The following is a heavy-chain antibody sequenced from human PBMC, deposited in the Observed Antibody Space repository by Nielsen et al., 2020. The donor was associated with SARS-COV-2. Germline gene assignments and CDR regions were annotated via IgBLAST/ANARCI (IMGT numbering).Heavy chain of an antibody. CDR3: AKAQAYDSSGYYSITYYFDY. CDR2: INWNSGSI. J-gene: IGHJ4*02. V-gene: IGHV3-9*01. CDR1: GFTFDDYA. Sequence: GGSLRLSCAASGFTFDDYAMHWVRQAPGKGLEWVSGINWNSGSIVYADSVKGRFTISRDNAKSSLYLQMNSLRAEDTALYYCAKAQAYDSSGYYSITYYFDYWGQGTLLAVSS. D-gene: IGHD3-22*01.